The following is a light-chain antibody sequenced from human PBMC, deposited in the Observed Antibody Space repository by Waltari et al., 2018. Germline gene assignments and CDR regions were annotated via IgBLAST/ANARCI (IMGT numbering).Light chain of an antibody. J-gene: IGKJ1*01. CDR2: GAS. CDR3: QQYHNWPRV. V-gene: IGKV3-15*01. Sequence: EIVMTQSPATLSVSPGERATLSCKASQSVITNLAWYQQKPCQPPRLRIYGASARATGIPDRFSGSGFGTEFTLAISSLQSEDSAIYYCQQYHNWPRVFGQGTKVEIK. CDR1: QSVITN.